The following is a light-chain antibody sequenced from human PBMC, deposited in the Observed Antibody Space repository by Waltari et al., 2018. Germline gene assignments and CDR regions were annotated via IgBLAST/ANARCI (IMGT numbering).Light chain of an antibody. V-gene: IGLV1-40*01. CDR3: QSYDSSLSGSV. CDR2: GNN. Sequence: QSVLTQPPSVSGAPGQRVTISCTGSSSSIGAGYDVNWYQQLPGTAPKLLIYGNNNRPSGAPARFAGSKSGTSASLAITGLQAEDEADYYCQSYDSSLSGSVFGGGTILTVL. J-gene: IGLJ2*01. CDR1: SSSIGAGYD.